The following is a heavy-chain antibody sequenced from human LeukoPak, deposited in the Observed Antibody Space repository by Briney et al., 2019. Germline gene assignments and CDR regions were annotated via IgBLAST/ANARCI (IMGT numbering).Heavy chain of an antibody. J-gene: IGHJ4*02. V-gene: IGHV3-74*01. CDR1: GFTFSNYA. D-gene: IGHD3-10*01. CDR2: TNSDGSTT. CDR3: GRGMRDYYGLDY. Sequence: PGGSLRLSCAASGFTFSNYAMSWVRQAPGKGLVWVSHTNSDGSTTDYADSVRGRFTISRDNAKNTLYLQMNSLTVEDTAVYYCGRGMRDYYGLDYWGQGILVTVSS.